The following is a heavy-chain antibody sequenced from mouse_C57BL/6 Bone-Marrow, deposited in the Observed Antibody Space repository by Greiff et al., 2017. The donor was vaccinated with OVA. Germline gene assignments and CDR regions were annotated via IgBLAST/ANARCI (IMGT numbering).Heavy chain of an antibody. CDR2: IDPEDGDT. J-gene: IGHJ3*01. CDR1: GFNIKDYY. D-gene: IGHD3-2*02. V-gene: IGHV14-1*01. Sequence: EVQLQQSGAELVRPGASVKLSCTASGFNIKDYYMHWVKQRPEQGLEWIGRIDPEDGDTEYAPKFQGKATMTADTSSNTAYLQLSSLTSDDTAVYYCTRGAQVFFAYWGQGTLVTVSA. CDR3: TRGAQVFFAY.